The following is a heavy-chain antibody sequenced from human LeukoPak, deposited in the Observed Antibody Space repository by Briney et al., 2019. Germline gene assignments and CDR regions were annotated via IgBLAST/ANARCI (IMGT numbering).Heavy chain of an antibody. Sequence: SDTLSLTCTVSGGSISSYYWSWIRQPPGKGLEWIGYIYYSGSTNYNPSLKSRVTISVDTSKNQFSLKLSSVTAADTAVYYCARPVVPAAMDAFDIWGQGTMVTVSS. J-gene: IGHJ3*02. CDR3: ARPVVPAAMDAFDI. V-gene: IGHV4-59*08. D-gene: IGHD2-2*01. CDR2: IYYSGST. CDR1: GGSISSYY.